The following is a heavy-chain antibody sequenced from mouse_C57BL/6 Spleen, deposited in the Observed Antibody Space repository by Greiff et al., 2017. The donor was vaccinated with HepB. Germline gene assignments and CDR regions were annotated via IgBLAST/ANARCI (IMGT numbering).Heavy chain of an antibody. V-gene: IGHV1-50*01. D-gene: IGHD2-5*01. CDR3: ARKIDYSNFWYFDV. CDR1: GYTFTSYW. Sequence: QVQLQQPGAELVKPGASVKLSCKASGYTFTSYWMQWVKQRPGQGLEWIGEIDPSASYTNYNQKFKGKATLTVDTSSSTAYMQLSSLTSEDSAVYYCARKIDYSNFWYFDVWGTGTTVTVSS. CDR2: IDPSASYT. J-gene: IGHJ1*03.